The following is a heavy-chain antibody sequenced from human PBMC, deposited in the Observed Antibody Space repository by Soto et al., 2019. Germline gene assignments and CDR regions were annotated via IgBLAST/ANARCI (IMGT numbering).Heavy chain of an antibody. Sequence: SETLSLTCTVSGYSISSGYYWGWIRQPPGKGLEWIGSIYHSGSTYYNPSLKSRVTISVDTSKNQFSLKLSSVTAADTAVYYCASYTYYDILTGYYYFDYWGQGTLVTVSS. V-gene: IGHV4-38-2*02. J-gene: IGHJ4*02. CDR1: GYSISSGYY. CDR2: IYHSGST. D-gene: IGHD3-9*01. CDR3: ASYTYYDILTGYYYFDY.